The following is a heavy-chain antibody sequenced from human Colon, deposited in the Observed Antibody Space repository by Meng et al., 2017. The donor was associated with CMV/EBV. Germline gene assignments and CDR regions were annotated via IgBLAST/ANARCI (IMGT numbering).Heavy chain of an antibody. Sequence: ASVKVSCKASGYTFTGYYMHWVRQAPGQGLEWMGWINPNSGGTNYAQKFQGRVTMTRDTSISTAYMELSRLRSDDTAVYYCARDPTYYDFWSGYYKGYYYYYGMDVWGQGTTVTVSS. J-gene: IGHJ6*02. CDR3: ARDPTYYDFWSGYYKGYYYYYGMDV. V-gene: IGHV1-2*02. D-gene: IGHD3-3*01. CDR2: INPNSGGT. CDR1: GYTFTGYY.